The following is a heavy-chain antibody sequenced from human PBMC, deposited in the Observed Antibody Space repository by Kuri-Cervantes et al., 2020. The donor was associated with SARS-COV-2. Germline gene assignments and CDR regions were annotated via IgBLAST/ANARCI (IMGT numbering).Heavy chain of an antibody. CDR3: ATTGYSSGWYNFDY. D-gene: IGHD6-19*01. J-gene: IGHJ4*02. V-gene: IGHV3-11*04. CDR1: GFAFSDYY. CDR2: ISSSGSTI. Sequence: GESLKISCAASGFAFSDYYMSWIRQAPGKGLEWISYISSSGSTIYYADSVKGRFTISRDNAKNSLYLLMSTLRAEDTAVYYCATTGYSSGWYNFDYWGQGTLVTVSS.